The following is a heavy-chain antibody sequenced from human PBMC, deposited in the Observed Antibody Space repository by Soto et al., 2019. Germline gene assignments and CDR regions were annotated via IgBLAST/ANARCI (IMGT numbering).Heavy chain of an antibody. J-gene: IGHJ4*02. Sequence: SETLSLTCTVSGGSIRSYYWTWIRQPPGKGLEWLGYIFYSGSTFYNPSLKSRVNISIHTSKSQFSLQLTSVTAADTAVYYCARGAADTAMAECWGKETLVNTSS. CDR2: IFYSGST. D-gene: IGHD5-18*01. V-gene: IGHV4-59*01. CDR3: ARGAADTAMAEC. CDR1: GGSIRSYY.